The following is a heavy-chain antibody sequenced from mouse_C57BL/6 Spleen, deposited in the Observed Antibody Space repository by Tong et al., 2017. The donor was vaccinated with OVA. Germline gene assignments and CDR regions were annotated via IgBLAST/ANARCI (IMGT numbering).Heavy chain of an antibody. CDR1: GFAFSSYD. J-gene: IGHJ2*01. CDR2: ISSGGGST. CDR3: ARHDGFPFDY. Sequence: EVQLVESGGGLVKPGGSLKLSCAASGFAFSSYDMSWVRQTPEKRLEWVAYISSGGGSTYYPDTVKGRFTISRDNAKNTLYLQMSSRKSEDTAMYYCARHDGFPFDYWGQGTTLTVSS. V-gene: IGHV5-12-1*01.